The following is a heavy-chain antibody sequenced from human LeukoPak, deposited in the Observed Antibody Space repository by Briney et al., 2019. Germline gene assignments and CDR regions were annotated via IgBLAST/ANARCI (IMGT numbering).Heavy chain of an antibody. CDR2: ISHDGTST. D-gene: IGHD3-10*01. J-gene: IGHJ4*02. Sequence: GGSLRLSCAASGFTFGRYWMHWVRQAPGKGLMWVSRISHDGTSTIYADCVKGRFTVSRDNARNTMYLKMSGLRVEDMALYFCARARNESFDYWGRGTLVTVSS. CDR1: GFTFGRYW. V-gene: IGHV3-74*01. CDR3: ARARNESFDY.